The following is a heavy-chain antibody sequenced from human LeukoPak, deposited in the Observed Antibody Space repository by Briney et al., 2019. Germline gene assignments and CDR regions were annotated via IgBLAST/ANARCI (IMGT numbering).Heavy chain of an antibody. D-gene: IGHD3-22*01. J-gene: IGHJ4*02. Sequence: PSETLSLTCTVSGGSISGYYWSWIRLPPGKGLEWIGYIYYSGSTKYNPSLKSRVTISVDTSKNQFSLKLTSVTAADTALYYCARQHASGFYYFDYWGQGTLVTVSS. CDR1: GGSISGYY. CDR2: IYYSGST. CDR3: ARQHASGFYYFDY. V-gene: IGHV4-59*08.